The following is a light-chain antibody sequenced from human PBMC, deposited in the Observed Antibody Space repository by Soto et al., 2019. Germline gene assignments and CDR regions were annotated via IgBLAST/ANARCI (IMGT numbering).Light chain of an antibody. V-gene: IGKV3-15*01. J-gene: IGKJ1*01. CDR2: GAS. CDR3: QQYNDWPPT. Sequence: EILMTQSPATLSVSPGERATLSCRASQSVDSNLAWYQQKPGQAPRLLIYGASTRATGIPARFSGSGSGTEFTLSIGSLQSEDFAVYYCQQYNDWPPTFGQGTRWIS. CDR1: QSVDSN.